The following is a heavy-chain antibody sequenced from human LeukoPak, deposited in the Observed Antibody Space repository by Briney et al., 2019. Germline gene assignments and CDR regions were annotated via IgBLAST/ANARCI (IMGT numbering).Heavy chain of an antibody. CDR3: ARGAPWELLPSYYYYMDV. CDR2: INTNTGNP. D-gene: IGHD1-26*01. Sequence: ASVKVSCKASGYTFTSYAMNWVRQAPGQGLEWMGWINTNTGNPTYAQGFTGRFVFSLDTSVSTAYLQISSLKAEDTAVYYCARGAPWELLPSYYYYMDVWGKGTTVTVSS. CDR1: GYTFTSYA. J-gene: IGHJ6*03. V-gene: IGHV7-4-1*02.